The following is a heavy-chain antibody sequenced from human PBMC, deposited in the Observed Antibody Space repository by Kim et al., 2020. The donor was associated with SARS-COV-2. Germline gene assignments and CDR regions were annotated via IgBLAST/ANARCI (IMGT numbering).Heavy chain of an antibody. CDR2: ET. J-gene: IGHJ4*02. CDR3: AREPFARPWDY. Sequence: ETFYANSVKGRFTISRDNAKNSVYLQLDRLKVGDTAVYYGAREPFARPWDYWGQGSLVAVSS. V-gene: IGHV3-7*03.